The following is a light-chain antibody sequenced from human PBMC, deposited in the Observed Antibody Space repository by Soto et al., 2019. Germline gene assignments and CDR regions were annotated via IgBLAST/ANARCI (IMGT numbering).Light chain of an antibody. Sequence: DIQVTQSPSSLSASVGDSVTITCRASQSIRTYLNWYQQRPGKPPKLLMHTASTLQTGVPSRFSGGGSGTDFTLTISSLQPEDFATYYCQQTYSTLDSFGQGTKLEIK. CDR2: TAS. CDR1: QSIRTY. V-gene: IGKV1-39*01. CDR3: QQTYSTLDS. J-gene: IGKJ2*03.